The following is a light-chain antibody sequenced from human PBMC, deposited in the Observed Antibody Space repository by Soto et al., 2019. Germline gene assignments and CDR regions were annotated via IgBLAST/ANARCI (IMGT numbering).Light chain of an antibody. CDR2: YDD. Sequence: QSVLTQPPSASGTPGERVTISCSGSSSNIGSNYVYWYQQFPGTAPKLLIYYDDMLSSGVSDRFSGSKSGTSASLAISGLQSEDEADYYCAAWDDSVNGWVFGGGTKLTVL. CDR1: SSNIGSNY. V-gene: IGLV1-44*01. CDR3: AAWDDSVNGWV. J-gene: IGLJ3*02.